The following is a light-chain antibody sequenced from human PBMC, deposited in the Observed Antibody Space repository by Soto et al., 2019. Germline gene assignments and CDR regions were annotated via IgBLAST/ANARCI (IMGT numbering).Light chain of an antibody. CDR3: QVLDSSSDQVYI. V-gene: IGLV3-21*02. J-gene: IGLJ1*01. CDR1: NIGSKS. CDR2: DDS. Sequence: SSELTQSPSVSVAPGQTARITCGGNNIGSKSVHWYQQKPGQAPVVVVYDDSGRPSGIPERFSGSNFGNTAVLTISRVEAGDEADYYCQVLDSSSDQVYIFGTATKVTVL.